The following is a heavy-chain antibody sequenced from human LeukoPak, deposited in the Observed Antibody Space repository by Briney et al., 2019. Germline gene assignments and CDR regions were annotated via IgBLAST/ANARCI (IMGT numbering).Heavy chain of an antibody. D-gene: IGHD3-10*01. J-gene: IGHJ3*02. CDR2: INPKSGGT. CDR3: ARNLWFGESSDAFDM. Sequence: GESLKISCETSGYSFTSNWIAWVRQKPGKGLEWMGWINPKSGGTNYAQKFQGRVTMTRDTSISTAYMDMSSLRSDDTAVYYCARNLWFGESSDAFDMWGQGTMVTVSS. CDR1: GYSFTSNW. V-gene: IGHV1-2*02.